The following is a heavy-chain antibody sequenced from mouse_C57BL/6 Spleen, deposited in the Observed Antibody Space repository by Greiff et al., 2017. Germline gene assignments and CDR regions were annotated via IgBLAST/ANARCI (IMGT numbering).Heavy chain of an antibody. D-gene: IGHD1-1*01. CDR2: IYPGSGST. V-gene: IGHV1-55*01. CDR3: ATTVVATDYFDY. CDR1: GYTFTSYW. Sequence: QVQLKQSGAELVKPGASVKMSCKASGYTFTSYWITWVKQRPGQGLEWIGDIYPGSGSTNYNEKFKSKATLTVDTSSSTAYMQLSSLTSEDSAVYYCATTVVATDYFDYWGQGTTLTVSS. J-gene: IGHJ2*01.